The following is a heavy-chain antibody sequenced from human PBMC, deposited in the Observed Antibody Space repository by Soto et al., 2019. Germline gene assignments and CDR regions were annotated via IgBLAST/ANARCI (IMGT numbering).Heavy chain of an antibody. D-gene: IGHD3-3*01. V-gene: IGHV3-15*01. CDR2: IKSKTDGGTT. Sequence: GGSLRLSCAASGFTFSNAWMSWVRQAPGKGLEWVGRIKSKTDGGTTDYAAPVKGRFTISRDDSKNTLYLQMNSLKTEDTAVYYCTTDSGFVEWPDNYYYYYYMDVWGKGTTVTVSS. J-gene: IGHJ6*03. CDR1: GFTFSNAW. CDR3: TTDSGFVEWPDNYYYYYYMDV.